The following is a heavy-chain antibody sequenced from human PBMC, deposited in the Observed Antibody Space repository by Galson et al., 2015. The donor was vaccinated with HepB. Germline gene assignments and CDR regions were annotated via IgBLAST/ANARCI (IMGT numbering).Heavy chain of an antibody. V-gene: IGHV1-58*01. Sequence: SVKVSCKASRFTFTSSAVQWVRQTRGQRLEWIGWIVVGSGNTNYAQKFQKRVTITRDMSTSTAYMELSSLRSEDTAVYDCAAGTTVTKRHWGQGTLVTVSS. CDR3: AAGTTVTKRH. D-gene: IGHD4-17*01. J-gene: IGHJ4*02. CDR1: RFTFTSSA. CDR2: IVVGSGNT.